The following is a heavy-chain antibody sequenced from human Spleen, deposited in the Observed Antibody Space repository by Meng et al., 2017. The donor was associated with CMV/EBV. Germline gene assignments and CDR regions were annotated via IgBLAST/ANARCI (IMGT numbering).Heavy chain of an antibody. CDR2: IGGSGDNT. CDR3: AKGTNIVATPLFDF. J-gene: IGHJ4*02. CDR1: GFTFSSYT. V-gene: IGHV3-23*01. D-gene: IGHD5-12*01. Sequence: GGSLRLSCAASGFTFSSYTMNWVRQAPGKGLEWVSTIGGSGDNTYYADSVKGRFTISRDNSKNTLYLQMNSLRAEDTAIYYCAKGTNIVATPLFDFWGQGSLVTVSS.